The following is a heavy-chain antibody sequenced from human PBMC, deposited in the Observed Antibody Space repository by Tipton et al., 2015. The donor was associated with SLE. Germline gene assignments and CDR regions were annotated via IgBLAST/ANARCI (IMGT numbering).Heavy chain of an antibody. D-gene: IGHD4-11*01. CDR2: IYYSGST. CDR1: GGSISSYY. Sequence: GLVKPSETLSLTCTVSGGSISSYYWSWIRQPPGKGLEWIGYIYYSGSTNYNPSLKSRFTIPVDTSKNQFSLKLSSVTAADTAVYYCARWAGPTVNFDYWGQGSLVTVSS. CDR3: ARWAGPTVNFDY. V-gene: IGHV4-59*01. J-gene: IGHJ4*02.